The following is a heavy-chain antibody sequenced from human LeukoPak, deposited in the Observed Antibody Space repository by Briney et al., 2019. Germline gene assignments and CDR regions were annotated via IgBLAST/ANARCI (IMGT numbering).Heavy chain of an antibody. D-gene: IGHD2-2*01. CDR2: ISSSSSTI. V-gene: IGHV3-48*04. CDR1: GFTFTIFG. CDR3: ARPIGYCSSTSCFKDAFDI. J-gene: IGHJ3*02. Sequence: GGSLRLSCAASGFTFTIFGLNWVRQAPGKGLEWVSYISSSSSTIYYADSVKGRFTISRDNAKNSLYLQMNSLRAEDTAVYYCARPIGYCSSTSCFKDAFDIWGQGTMVTVSS.